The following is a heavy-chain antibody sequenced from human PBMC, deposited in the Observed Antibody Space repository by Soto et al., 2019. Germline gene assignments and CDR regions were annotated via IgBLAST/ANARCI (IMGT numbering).Heavy chain of an antibody. CDR2: IKEDGGGK. Sequence: XGSLRLSCSTSGFTLRNYWMVWVRQAPGKGLEWVANIKEDGGGKYFGDSVRGRFTVSRDNAKNSLYLQMNNLRAEDTAVYYCARDGYGYNSLDNWGQGSLVTVSS. J-gene: IGHJ4*02. CDR3: ARDGYGYNSLDN. V-gene: IGHV3-7*01. D-gene: IGHD3-16*02. CDR1: GFTLRNYW.